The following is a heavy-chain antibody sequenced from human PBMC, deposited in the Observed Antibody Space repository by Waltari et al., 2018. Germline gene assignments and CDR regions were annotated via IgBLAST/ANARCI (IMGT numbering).Heavy chain of an antibody. CDR3: ARENIPNRDQLLGDFDY. V-gene: IGHV3-15*01. CDR2: IKSTVDGGTT. CDR1: GFPFSKAW. J-gene: IGHJ4*02. Sequence: EVQLLESGGGLVQPGGSLRLSCAASGFPFSKAWMNWMRQAPGKGLEWVGRIKSTVDGGTTDYAAPVQGRFTISRDNSKNTLYLQMNSLRAEDTAVYYCARENIPNRDQLLGDFDYWGQGTLVTVSS. D-gene: IGHD2-2*01.